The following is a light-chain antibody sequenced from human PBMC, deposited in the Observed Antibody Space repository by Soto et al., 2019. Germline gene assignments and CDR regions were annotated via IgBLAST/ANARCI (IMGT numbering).Light chain of an antibody. CDR3: CSYAGSPYV. Sequence: HSALTQPRSVSGSPGQSVTISCTGTSSDVGGYNYVSWYQQHPGKAPKLMIYDVSKRPSGVPDRFSGSKSGNTASLTISGLQAEDEADYYCCSYAGSPYVFGTGTKLTVL. J-gene: IGLJ1*01. CDR1: SSDVGGYNY. CDR2: DVS. V-gene: IGLV2-11*01.